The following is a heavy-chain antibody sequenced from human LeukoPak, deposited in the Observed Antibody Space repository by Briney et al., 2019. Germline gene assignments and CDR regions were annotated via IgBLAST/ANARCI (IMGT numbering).Heavy chain of an antibody. J-gene: IGHJ4*02. Sequence: ASVTVSCKASGYTFTSYGITWVRQAPGQGLEWMGWVSAYNENTNYAQKFQGRVTMTTDTSTSTAYMEVRSLRSDDTAVYYCARGGWNHPDFDHWGQGTLVTVSS. CDR1: GYTFTSYG. D-gene: IGHD1-14*01. V-gene: IGHV1-18*01. CDR2: VSAYNENT. CDR3: ARGGWNHPDFDH.